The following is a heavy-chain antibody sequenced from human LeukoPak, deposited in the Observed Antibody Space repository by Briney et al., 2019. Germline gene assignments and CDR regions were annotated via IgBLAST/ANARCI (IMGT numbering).Heavy chain of an antibody. J-gene: IGHJ6*02. CDR2: INPSGGST. CDR3: ARDQELTAPPPFGLDV. CDR1: GYTFTNYF. D-gene: IGHD1-26*01. V-gene: IGHV1-46*01. Sequence: ASVKVSCKASGYTFTNYFIHWVRQAPGQGLEWVGIINPSGGSTSYAQKFQGRVTITADTSTSIAYMELSSLRSEDTAVYYCARDQELTAPPPFGLDVWGQGTTVTVSS.